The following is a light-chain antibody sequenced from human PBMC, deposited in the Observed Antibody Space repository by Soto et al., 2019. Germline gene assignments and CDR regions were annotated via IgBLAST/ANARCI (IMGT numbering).Light chain of an antibody. CDR3: SSYTTSNTYV. CDR2: EVS. Sequence: QSALTQPASVSGYRGQSITISCTGRSSDVGGYNYVSWYQQHPGKAPKFMIYEVSRRPSGVSNRFSGSKSGNTASLTVSGLQAEDEADYYCSSYTTSNTYVFGTGTKVTVL. CDR1: SSDVGGYNY. J-gene: IGLJ1*01. V-gene: IGLV2-14*01.